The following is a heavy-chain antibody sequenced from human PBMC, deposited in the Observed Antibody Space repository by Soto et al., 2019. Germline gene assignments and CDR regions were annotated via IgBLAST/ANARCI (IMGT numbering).Heavy chain of an antibody. D-gene: IGHD6-19*01. V-gene: IGHV1-46*01. J-gene: IGHJ4*02. CDR3: ARVLSTSSGWYFFDY. CDR1: GYTFPCYY. Sequence: GASVKVSCKASGYTFPCYYMHWVRQATGQGLEWMGIINPSGGSTSYAQKFQCRVTMTRDTSTSTVYMELSSMRSEDTAVYYCARVLSTSSGWYFFDYWGQGTLVTVSP. CDR2: INPSGGST.